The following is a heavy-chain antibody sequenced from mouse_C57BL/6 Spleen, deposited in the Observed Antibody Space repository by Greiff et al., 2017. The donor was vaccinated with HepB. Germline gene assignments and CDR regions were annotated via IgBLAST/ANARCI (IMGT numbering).Heavy chain of an antibody. CDR1: GFNIKDYY. V-gene: IGHV14-2*01. Sequence: EVQVVESGAELVKPGASVKLSCTASGFNIKDYYMHWVKQRTEQGLEWIGRIDPEDGETKYAPKFQGKATITADTSSNTAYLQLSSLTSEDTAVYYCARSYGSSYGYFDVWGTGTTVTVSS. J-gene: IGHJ1*03. D-gene: IGHD1-1*01. CDR3: ARSYGSSYGYFDV. CDR2: IDPEDGET.